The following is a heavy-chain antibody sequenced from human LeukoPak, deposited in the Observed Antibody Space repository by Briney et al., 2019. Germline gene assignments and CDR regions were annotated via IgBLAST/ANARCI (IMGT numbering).Heavy chain of an antibody. CDR2: TKSGDST. CDR1: GFTVSGNY. J-gene: IGHJ6*02. Sequence: PGGSLRLSCAASGFTVSGNYMSWVRQAPGKGLEWVSTITKSGDSTYYVDSVKGRFTISRDNSKNTLYLQMNSLRAEDTAVYYCARAPHYSNYGPYYYGMDVWGQGTTVTVSS. V-gene: IGHV3-53*01. CDR3: ARAPHYSNYGPYYYGMDV. D-gene: IGHD4-11*01.